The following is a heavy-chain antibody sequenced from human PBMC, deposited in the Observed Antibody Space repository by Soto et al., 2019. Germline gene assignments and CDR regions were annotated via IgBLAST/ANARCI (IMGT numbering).Heavy chain of an antibody. Sequence: GGSLRLSCAASGFTFSSYGMHWVRQAPGKGLEWVAVIWYDGSNKYYADSVKGRFTISRDNSKNTLYLQMNSLRAEDTAVYYCARVHIVVVTAARRTPWGMDVWGQGTTVTVSS. J-gene: IGHJ6*02. CDR1: GFTFSSYG. CDR2: IWYDGSNK. CDR3: ARVHIVVVTAARRTPWGMDV. V-gene: IGHV3-33*01. D-gene: IGHD2-21*02.